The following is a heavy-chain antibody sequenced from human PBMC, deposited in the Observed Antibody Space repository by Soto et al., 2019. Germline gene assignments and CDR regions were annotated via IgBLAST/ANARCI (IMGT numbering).Heavy chain of an antibody. V-gene: IGHV1-18*01. CDR2: ISAYSGDT. D-gene: IGHD3-3*01. Sequence: VQLLQSGGEVRKPGASVKVSCKTSGYTFTNYAINWVRRAPGQGLQWMGWISAYSGDTKYAQRFQDRLTVTTDPSTTTASMELRSLRSDDTAVYYCARDGRAFSIFGETMDVWGQGTTVTVSS. CDR3: ARDGRAFSIFGETMDV. J-gene: IGHJ6*02. CDR1: GYTFTNYA.